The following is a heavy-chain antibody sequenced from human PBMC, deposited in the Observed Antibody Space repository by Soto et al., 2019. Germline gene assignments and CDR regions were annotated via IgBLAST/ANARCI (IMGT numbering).Heavy chain of an antibody. J-gene: IGHJ6*03. D-gene: IGHD2-15*01. CDR1: GFTFSSYG. V-gene: IGHV3-33*01. Sequence: QVQLVESGGGVVQPGRSLRLSCAASGFTFSSYGMHWVRQAPGKGLEWVAVIWYDGSNKYYADSVKGRFTISRDNSKNTLYLQMNSLRAEDKAVYYCARRGVHCSGGSGYRPLDYYYYYYMDVWGKGTTVTVSS. CDR3: ARRGVHCSGGSGYRPLDYYYYYYMDV. CDR2: IWYDGSNK.